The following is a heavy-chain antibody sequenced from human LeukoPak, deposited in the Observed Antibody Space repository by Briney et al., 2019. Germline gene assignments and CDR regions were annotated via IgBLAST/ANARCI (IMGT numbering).Heavy chain of an antibody. D-gene: IGHD2-15*01. J-gene: IGHJ4*02. CDR3: ARETCSGGSCFQFDF. CDR2: IYYSGST. V-gene: IGHV4-59*01. Sequence: PPETLSLTCTVSGDSISNYYWSWIRQSPGKGLEWIGYIYYSGSTNYNPSLKSRVTISVDTSKNQFSLKLSSVTAADTAVYYCARETCSGGSCFQFDFWGQGTLVTVSS. CDR1: GDSISNYY.